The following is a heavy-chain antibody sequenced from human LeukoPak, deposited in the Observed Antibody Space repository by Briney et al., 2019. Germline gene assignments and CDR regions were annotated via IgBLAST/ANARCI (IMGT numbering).Heavy chain of an antibody. V-gene: IGHV4-61*01. J-gene: IGHJ4*02. D-gene: IGHD3-10*01. CDR1: GGSIGSGYY. Sequence: SETLSLTCTVSGGSIGSGYYWAWIRQPPGKGLEWIGYIYYSGSADYNSSLKSRVTISVDTSKNQFSLKLSSVTAADTAVYYCAREGAKGNYGYGGFDYWGQGTLVTVSS. CDR3: AREGAKGNYGYGGFDY. CDR2: IYYSGSA.